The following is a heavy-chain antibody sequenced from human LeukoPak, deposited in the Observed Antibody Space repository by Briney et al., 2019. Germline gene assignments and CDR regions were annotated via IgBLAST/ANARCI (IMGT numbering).Heavy chain of an antibody. D-gene: IGHD6-13*01. Sequence: ASVKVSCKASGYTFTINGMSWVRQAPGRGLEWMGWISANSGDTIYAEKFHGRVTLTRDTSTGTAYMELNSLTYDDTAVYYCARDRWYAFDYWGQGTLVTVSS. J-gene: IGHJ4*02. V-gene: IGHV1-18*01. CDR2: ISANSGDT. CDR3: ARDRWYAFDY. CDR1: GYTFTING.